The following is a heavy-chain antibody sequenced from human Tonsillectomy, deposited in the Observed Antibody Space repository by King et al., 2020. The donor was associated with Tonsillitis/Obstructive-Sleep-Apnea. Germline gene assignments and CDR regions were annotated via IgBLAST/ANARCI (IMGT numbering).Heavy chain of an antibody. CDR1: GFTFTSSA. CDR2: IVVGSGNT. J-gene: IGHJ5*02. CDR3: AADMMITFGGVIVP. D-gene: IGHD3-16*01. Sequence: QLVQSGPEVKKPGTSVKVSCKASGFTFTSSAVQWVRQARGQRLEWIGWIVVGSGNTNYAQKFQERVTITRDMSTSTAYMGLSSLRSEDTAVYYCAADMMITFGGVIVPWGQGTLVTVSS. V-gene: IGHV1-58*01.